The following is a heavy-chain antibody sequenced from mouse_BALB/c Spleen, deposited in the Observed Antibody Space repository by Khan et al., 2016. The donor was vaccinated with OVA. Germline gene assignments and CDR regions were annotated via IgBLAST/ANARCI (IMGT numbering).Heavy chain of an antibody. CDR2: IDPENGDT. J-gene: IGHJ3*01. CDR3: NPLPPWCAY. V-gene: IGHV14-4*02. CDR1: GFNIKDYY. Sequence: VQLQQSGAELVRSGASVKLSCTASGFNIKDYYMHWVKQRPEQGLEWIGWIDPENGDTEYAPKFQGKATMTADTSSNTAYLQLSSLTSEDTAVYYCNPLPPWCAYWGQGTLVTVSA.